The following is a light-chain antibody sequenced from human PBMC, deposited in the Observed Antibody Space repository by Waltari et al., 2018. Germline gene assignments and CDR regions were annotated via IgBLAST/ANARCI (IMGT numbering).Light chain of an antibody. J-gene: IGKJ2*03. CDR1: QGIGNN. Sequence: DIQMTQSPSSLSASVGDTVTITCQASQGIGNNLNWYQQKPEKAPKLLIYRASSLQSGIPSRFSDSGSGTDFTLTISSLQPEDFATYYCQQGYSYPYSFGQGTKVEIK. V-gene: IGKV1-16*01. CDR2: RAS. CDR3: QQGYSYPYS.